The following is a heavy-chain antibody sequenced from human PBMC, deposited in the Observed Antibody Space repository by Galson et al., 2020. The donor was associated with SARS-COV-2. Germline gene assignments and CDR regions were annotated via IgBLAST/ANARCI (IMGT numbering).Heavy chain of an antibody. CDR1: GFTFSTYA. CDR2: IWSDGINK. CDR3: TTSIIVPGTLDY. V-gene: IGHV3-33*01. D-gene: IGHD3-22*01. J-gene: IGHJ4*02. Sequence: GGSLRLSCAASGFTFSTYAMHWVRQAPGKGLEWVAVIWSDGINKYYGDSVKGRFTISRDNSKNTVNLQMNSLRAEDTAVYYCTTSIIVPGTLDYWGQGTLVSVSS.